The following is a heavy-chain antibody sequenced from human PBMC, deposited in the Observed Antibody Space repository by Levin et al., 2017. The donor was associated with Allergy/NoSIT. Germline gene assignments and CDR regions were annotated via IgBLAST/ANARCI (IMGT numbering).Heavy chain of an antibody. V-gene: IGHV3-9*01. CDR2: ISWNSDNT. J-gene: IGHJ6*02. Sequence: SLKISCAASGFTFDDYAMYWVRQAPGKGLEWVSGISWNSDNTGYADSVRGRFTVSRDNAKNSLFLQMNSLRPEDTALYYCARNSQRAGHHYYYGMDVWGQGTTVTVSS. CDR3: ARNSQRAGHHYYYGMDV. D-gene: IGHD4-11*01. CDR1: GFTFDDYA.